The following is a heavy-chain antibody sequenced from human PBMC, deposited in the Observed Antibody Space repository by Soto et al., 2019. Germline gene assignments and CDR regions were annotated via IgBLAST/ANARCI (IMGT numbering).Heavy chain of an antibody. D-gene: IGHD3-10*02. Sequence: QVQLVQSGAEVKKPGASVKVSCKASGYTFTSYGISWVRQAPGQGLEWMGWISNYNGDTNYGQKLQGRVTMTTDTAKSTAYTELRSLTSDDTAVYYCTRGGQLFAGNYFDYWGQGTLVTVSS. CDR2: ISNYNGDT. CDR3: TRGGQLFAGNYFDY. V-gene: IGHV1-18*01. CDR1: GYTFTSYG. J-gene: IGHJ4*02.